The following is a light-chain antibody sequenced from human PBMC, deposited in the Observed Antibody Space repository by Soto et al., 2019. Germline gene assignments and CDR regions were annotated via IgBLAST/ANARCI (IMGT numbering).Light chain of an antibody. Sequence: DIQMTQSPSSLSASVGDRVTITCRASQPINYYLNWYQEKPGKAPKVLIYAASNLQSGVPSRFSGSGSGTDFTLTISSLQPEDFATYYCQQGYSIPITFGQGTRLEIK. CDR3: QQGYSIPIT. V-gene: IGKV1-39*01. J-gene: IGKJ5*01. CDR1: QPINYY. CDR2: AAS.